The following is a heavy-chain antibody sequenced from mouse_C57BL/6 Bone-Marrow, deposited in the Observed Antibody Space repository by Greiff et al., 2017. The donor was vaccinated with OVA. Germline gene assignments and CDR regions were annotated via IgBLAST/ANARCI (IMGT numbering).Heavy chain of an antibody. V-gene: IGHV1-4*01. CDR3: EGRSYGSSYGY. J-gene: IGHJ2*01. CDR1: GYTFTSYT. Sequence: QVQLQQSGAELARPGASVKMSCKASGYTFTSYTMHWVKQRPGQGLEWIGYINPSSGYTKYNQKFKDKATLTADKSSSTAYMQLSSLTAEDSAVYYCEGRSYGSSYGYWGQGATLTVSS. CDR2: INPSSGYT. D-gene: IGHD1-1*01.